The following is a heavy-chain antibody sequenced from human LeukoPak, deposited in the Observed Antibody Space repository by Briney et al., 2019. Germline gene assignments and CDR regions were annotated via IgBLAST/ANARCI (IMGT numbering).Heavy chain of an antibody. CDR1: GYSFTSYG. V-gene: IGHV1-18*01. CDR2: ISAYNGNT. Sequence: GESLKISCKGSGYSFTSYGISWVRQAPGQGLEWMGWISAYNGNTNYAQKLQGRVTMTTDTSTSTAYMELRSLRSDDTAVYYCARVRITMVRGVIITPNNWFDPWGQGTLVTVSS. D-gene: IGHD3-10*01. CDR3: ARVRITMVRGVIITPNNWFDP. J-gene: IGHJ5*02.